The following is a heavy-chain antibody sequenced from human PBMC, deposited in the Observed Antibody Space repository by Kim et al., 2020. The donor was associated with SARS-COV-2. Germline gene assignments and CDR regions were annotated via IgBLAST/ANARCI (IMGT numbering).Heavy chain of an antibody. CDR2: VYYTVNSNYDT. CDR1: GGSINTYF. Sequence: SETLSLTCTVSGGSINTYFWTWIRQPPGKGLEWIGDVYYTVNSNYDTNYNPSLKSRVTIAVDTSKNHFSLKLNSVTAADTAVYYCARGFYAESPPLHWFDPWGRGTLVTVSS. J-gene: IGHJ5*02. CDR3: ARGFYAESPPLHWFDP. V-gene: IGHV4-59*13. D-gene: IGHD3-16*01.